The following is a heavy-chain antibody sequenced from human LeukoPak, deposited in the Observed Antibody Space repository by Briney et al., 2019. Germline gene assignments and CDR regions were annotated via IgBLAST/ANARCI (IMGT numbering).Heavy chain of an antibody. J-gene: IGHJ6*02. D-gene: IGHD3-16*02. Sequence: PSPTLSLTCPVSCGSVSSSCYYCGWIRQPPGKGLQWIGSIYYSGSTYYTPSLKRRVSISVDTSKNQFSLKLSSVTAADSAVYDCARHVGSSYHYYGMDVWGQGTTVTVSS. CDR1: CGSVSSSCYY. CDR3: ARHVGSSYHYYGMDV. V-gene: IGHV4-39*01. CDR2: IYYSGST.